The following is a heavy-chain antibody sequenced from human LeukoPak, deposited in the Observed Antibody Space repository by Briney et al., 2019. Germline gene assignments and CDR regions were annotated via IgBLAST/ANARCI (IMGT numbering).Heavy chain of an antibody. Sequence: SETLSLTCTVSGGSISSYYWSWIRQPPGKGLEWIGYIYYSGSTNYNPSLKSRATISVDTSKNQFSLKLSSVTAADTAVYYCARDLGVDYWGQGTLVTVSS. J-gene: IGHJ4*02. V-gene: IGHV4-59*01. CDR3: ARDLGVDY. CDR2: IYYSGST. CDR1: GGSISSYY. D-gene: IGHD7-27*01.